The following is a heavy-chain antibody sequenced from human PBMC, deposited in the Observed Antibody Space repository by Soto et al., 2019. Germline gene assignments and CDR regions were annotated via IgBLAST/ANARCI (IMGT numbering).Heavy chain of an antibody. J-gene: IGHJ6*02. CDR2: IIPIFGTA. V-gene: IGHV1-69*13. CDR3: ARERMGGYSYGYLRDYYYGMDV. D-gene: IGHD5-18*01. CDR1: GGTFSSYA. Sequence: SVKVSCKASGGTFSSYAISWVRQAPGQGLEWMGGIIPIFGTANYAQKFQGRVTITADESTSTAYMELGSLRSEDTAVYYCARERMGGYSYGYLRDYYYGMDVWGQGTTVTVSS.